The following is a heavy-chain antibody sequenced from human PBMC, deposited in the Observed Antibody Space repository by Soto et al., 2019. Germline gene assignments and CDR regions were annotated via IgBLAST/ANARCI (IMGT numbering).Heavy chain of an antibody. Sequence: SSETLSLTCSVSGGSVRTGSYHWSWIRQPPGKGPEWIGFIPNNGSPDYNPSLKSRVVVSIDRSKNQFSLKVNSVTAADTAVYFCARIGWGGDSWGQGTLVTVSS. CDR3: ARIGWGGDS. D-gene: IGHD7-27*01. J-gene: IGHJ4*02. CDR2: IPNNGSP. V-gene: IGHV4-61*01. CDR1: GGSVRTGSYH.